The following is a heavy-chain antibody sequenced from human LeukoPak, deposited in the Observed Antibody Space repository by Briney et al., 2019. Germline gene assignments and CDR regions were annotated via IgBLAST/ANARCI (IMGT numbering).Heavy chain of an antibody. CDR3: AGDSSGWTRIDY. CDR1: GGSISSYY. V-gene: IGHV4-59*01. J-gene: IGHJ4*02. CDR2: IYYSGST. Sequence: SETLSLTCTVSGGSISSYYWSWIRQPPGKGLEWIGYIYYSGSTNYNPSLKSRVTISVDTSKNQFSLKLSSVTAADTAVYYCAGDSSGWTRIDYWGQGTLVTVSS. D-gene: IGHD6-19*01.